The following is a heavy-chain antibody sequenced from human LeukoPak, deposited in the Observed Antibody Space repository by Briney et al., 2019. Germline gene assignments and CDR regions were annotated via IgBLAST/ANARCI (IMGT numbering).Heavy chain of an antibody. V-gene: IGHV1-2*02. J-gene: IGHJ4*02. CDR2: INPNSGGT. CDR1: GYTFTGYY. CDR3: ARESGYSYGESLDY. Sequence: ASVKVSCKASGYTFTGYYMHWVRQAPGQGLEWMGWINPNSGGTNYAQKFQGRVTMTRDTSISTAYMELSRLRSDDTAVYYCARESGYSYGESLDYWGQGTLVTVSS. D-gene: IGHD5-18*01.